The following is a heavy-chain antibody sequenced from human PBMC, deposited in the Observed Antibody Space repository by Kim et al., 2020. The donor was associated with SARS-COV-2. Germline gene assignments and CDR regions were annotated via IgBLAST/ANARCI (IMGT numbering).Heavy chain of an antibody. CDR2: IIPIFGTA. D-gene: IGHD2-15*01. CDR3: AREAQGYCSGGSCYTHYYYGMDV. Sequence: SVKVSCKASGGTFSSYAISWVRQAPGQGLEWMGGIIPIFGTANYAQKFQGRVTITADESTSTAYMELSSLRSEDTAVYYCAREAQGYCSGGSCYTHYYYGMDVWGQGTTVTVSS. CDR1: GGTFSSYA. J-gene: IGHJ6*02. V-gene: IGHV1-69*13.